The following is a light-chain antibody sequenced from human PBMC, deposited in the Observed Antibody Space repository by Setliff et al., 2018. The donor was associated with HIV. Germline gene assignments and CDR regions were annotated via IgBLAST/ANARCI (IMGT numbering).Light chain of an antibody. V-gene: IGLV2-14*01. Sequence: QSVLTQPASVSGSPGQSITISCTGTSSDVGGYRYVSWYQQHPGKAPKLIIYEVRNRPSGVSNRFSGSKSGNTASLTISGLQAVDEADYYCSSYAITNTLPFGTGTKVTVL. J-gene: IGLJ1*01. CDR3: SSYAITNTLP. CDR1: SSDVGGYRY. CDR2: EVR.